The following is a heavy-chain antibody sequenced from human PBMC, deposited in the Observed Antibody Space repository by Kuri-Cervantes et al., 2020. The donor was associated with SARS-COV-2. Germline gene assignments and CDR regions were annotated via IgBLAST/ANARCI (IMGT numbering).Heavy chain of an antibody. CDR2: INPNSGGT. CDR3: ASEGSETGIAAIPSAAYFQR. CDR1: GYTFTGYY. J-gene: IGHJ1*01. D-gene: IGHD6-25*01. V-gene: IGHV1-2*02. Sequence: ASVKVSCKASGYTFTGYYMHWVRQAPGQGLEWMGWINPNSGGTNYAQKFQGRVTMTRDTSISTAYMELSRLRSDDTAVYYCASEGSETGIAAIPSAAYFQRWGQGTLVTVSS.